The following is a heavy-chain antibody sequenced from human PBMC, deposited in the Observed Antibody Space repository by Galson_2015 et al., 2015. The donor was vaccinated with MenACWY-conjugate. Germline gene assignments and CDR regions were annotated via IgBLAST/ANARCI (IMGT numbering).Heavy chain of an antibody. V-gene: IGHV4-59*01. Sequence: TLSLTCTVSGGSISSYYWSWIRQPPGKGLEWIGYIYYSGSTNYNPSLKSRVTISVDTSKNQFSLKLSSVTAADTAVYYCARTAYYDSSGYYYYYYYYGMDVWGQGTTVTVSS. CDR1: GGSISSYY. CDR2: IYYSGST. D-gene: IGHD3-22*01. J-gene: IGHJ6*02. CDR3: ARTAYYDSSGYYYYYYYYGMDV.